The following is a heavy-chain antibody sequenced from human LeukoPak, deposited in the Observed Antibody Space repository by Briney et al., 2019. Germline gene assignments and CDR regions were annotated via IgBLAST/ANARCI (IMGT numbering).Heavy chain of an antibody. CDR2: IYYSGST. Sequence: SETLSLTCTVSGGSISSYYWSWIRQPPGKGLEWIGYIYYSGSTNYNPSLKSRVTISVVTSKNQFSLKLSSVTAADTAVYYCARDLGYCSGGSCYKPDYYYYGMDVWGQGTTVTVSS. J-gene: IGHJ6*02. V-gene: IGHV4-59*01. D-gene: IGHD2-15*01. CDR1: GGSISSYY. CDR3: ARDLGYCSGGSCYKPDYYYYGMDV.